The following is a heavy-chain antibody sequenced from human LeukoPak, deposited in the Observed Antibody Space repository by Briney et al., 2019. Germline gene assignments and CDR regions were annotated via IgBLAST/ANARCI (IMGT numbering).Heavy chain of an antibody. CDR2: ISAYNGNT. V-gene: IGHV1-18*04. CDR3: ARDRIAVAGTNYYYGMDV. J-gene: IGHJ6*04. CDR1: GYTFTSYG. D-gene: IGHD6-19*01. Sequence: ASVKVSCKASGYTFTSYGISWVRQAPGQGLEWMGWISAYNGNTNYAQKLQRRVTMTTDTSTSTAYMELRSLRSDDTAVYYCARDRIAVAGTNYYYGMDVWGKGTTVTVSS.